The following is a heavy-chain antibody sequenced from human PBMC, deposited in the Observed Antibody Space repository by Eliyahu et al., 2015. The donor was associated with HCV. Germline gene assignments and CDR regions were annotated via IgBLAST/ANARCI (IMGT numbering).Heavy chain of an antibody. CDR1: GFTFSRNS. CDR3: ARGSSRGVIMTPFDY. V-gene: IGHV3-21*01. Sequence: EVQLVESGGGLVKPGGSLRLSXAASGFTFSRNSMXWVRQAPGKGLEWVSSITSSSSYIYHADSVKGRFTISRDNAKNSLYLQMNSLRAEDTAVYYCARGSSRGVIMTPFDYWGQGTLVTVSS. J-gene: IGHJ4*02. D-gene: IGHD3-10*01. CDR2: ITSSSSYI.